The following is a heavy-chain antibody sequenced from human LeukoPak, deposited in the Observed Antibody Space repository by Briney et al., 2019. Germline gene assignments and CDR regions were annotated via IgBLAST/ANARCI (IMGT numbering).Heavy chain of an antibody. J-gene: IGHJ4*02. D-gene: IGHD6-19*01. V-gene: IGHV1-2*02. CDR3: ARDLKMGYSSGRYSWGTGSSNDY. CDR1: GYSFNDKY. CDR2: INPNSGGT. Sequence: ASVKVSCKASGYSFNDKYLHWVRQAPGQGLEWMGSINPNSGGTNYAQKCQGRVTMTTDTSMSTAYMELSRLTSDDTAVYYCARDLKMGYSSGRYSWGTGSSNDYWGQGTLVTVSS.